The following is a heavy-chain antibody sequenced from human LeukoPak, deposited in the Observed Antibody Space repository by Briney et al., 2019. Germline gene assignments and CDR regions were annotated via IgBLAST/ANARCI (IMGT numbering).Heavy chain of an antibody. CDR1: GFTLSSYA. CDR3: AKAPVTTCRGAYCYPFDY. CDR2: ISDSGNT. Sequence: PGGSLRLSCAASGFTLSSYAMSWVRQAPGKGLEWVSAISDSGNTCHADSVKGRFTISRDSSKNTLFLQMNRLRPEDAAVYYCAKAPVTTCRGAYCYPFDYWGQGTLVTVSS. V-gene: IGHV3-23*01. D-gene: IGHD2-21*01. J-gene: IGHJ4*02.